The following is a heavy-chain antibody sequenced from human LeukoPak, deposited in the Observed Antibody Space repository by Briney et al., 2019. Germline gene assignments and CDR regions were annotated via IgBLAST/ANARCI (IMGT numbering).Heavy chain of an antibody. V-gene: IGHV4-34*01. Sequence: SETLSLTCGASGGTFSGHFYSWIRQPPGQGLEWIGEITHRGSPNYNPSLKSRVAMSVDTSKNHFSLNLTSVTAADTGVYYCARALAAAVINWGQGTLVTVSS. J-gene: IGHJ1*01. CDR2: ITHRGSP. D-gene: IGHD6-25*01. CDR1: GGTFSGHF. CDR3: ARALAAAVIN.